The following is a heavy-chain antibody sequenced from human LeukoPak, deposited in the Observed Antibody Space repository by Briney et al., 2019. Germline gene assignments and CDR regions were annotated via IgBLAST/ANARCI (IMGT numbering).Heavy chain of an antibody. D-gene: IGHD3-10*01. CDR2: IYYSGST. V-gene: IGHV4-59*01. CDR1: GGSISSYY. J-gene: IGHJ4*02. CDR3: ARVGTYGSGSYLSWLDY. Sequence: PSETLSLTCTVSGGSISSYYWSWIRQPPGKGLEWIGYIYYSGSTNYNPSPKSRVTISVDTSKNQFSLKLSSVTAADTAVYYCARVGTYGSGSYLSWLDYWGQGTLVTVSS.